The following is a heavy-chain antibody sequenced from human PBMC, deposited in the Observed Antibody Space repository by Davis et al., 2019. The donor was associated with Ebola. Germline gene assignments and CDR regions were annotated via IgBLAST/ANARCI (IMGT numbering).Heavy chain of an antibody. CDR1: GFTFSGSA. CDR2: IRSKANSYAT. V-gene: IGHV3-73*01. Sequence: LSLTCAASGFTFSGSAMHWVRQASGKGLEWVGRIRSKANSYATAYAASVKGRFTISRDDSKNTAYLQMNSLRAEDTAVYYCARDMSSGWYMGYFDLWGRGTLVTVSS. D-gene: IGHD6-19*01. J-gene: IGHJ2*01. CDR3: ARDMSSGWYMGYFDL.